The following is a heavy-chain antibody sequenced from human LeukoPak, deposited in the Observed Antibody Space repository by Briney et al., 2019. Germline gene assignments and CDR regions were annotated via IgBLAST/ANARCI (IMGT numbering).Heavy chain of an antibody. V-gene: IGHV4-39*01. CDR3: ARIEGLFNYYYGMDV. D-gene: IGHD2-21*01. J-gene: IGHJ6*02. Sequence: SETLSLTCAVYGGSFSGYYWGWIRQPPGKGLEWIGSIYYSGSTYYNPSLKSRVTISVDTSKNQFSLKLSSVTAADTAVYYCARIEGLFNYYYGMDVWGQGTTVTVSS. CDR1: GGSFSGYY. CDR2: IYYSGST.